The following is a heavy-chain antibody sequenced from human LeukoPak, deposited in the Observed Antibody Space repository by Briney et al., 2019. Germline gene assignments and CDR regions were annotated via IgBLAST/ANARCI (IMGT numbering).Heavy chain of an antibody. D-gene: IGHD2-21*02. V-gene: IGHV4-34*01. CDR3: ARVKWHIVVVTAIRVRYFDL. J-gene: IGHJ2*01. CDR1: GGPFSGYY. Sequence: SETLSLTCAVYGGPFSGYYWSWIRQPPGKGLEWIGEINHSGSTNYNPSLKSRVTISVDTSKNQFSLKLSSVTAAGTAVYYCARVKWHIVVVTAIRVRYFDLWGRGTLVTVSS. CDR2: INHSGST.